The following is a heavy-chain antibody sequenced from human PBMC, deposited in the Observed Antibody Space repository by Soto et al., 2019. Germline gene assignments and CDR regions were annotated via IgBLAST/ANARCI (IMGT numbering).Heavy chain of an antibody. D-gene: IGHD3-10*01. CDR2: INPDATTI. V-gene: IGHV3-74*01. CDR3: ATAGSYRFDH. J-gene: IGHJ4*02. CDR1: GFTFSNYW. Sequence: GGSLRLSCAASGFTFSNYWIHWVRQAPGEGLVWVSRINPDATTINYADSVKGRFTVSRDNAKNTLYLQMNSLRAEDTAVYYCATAGSYRFDHWGQGTLVTVSS.